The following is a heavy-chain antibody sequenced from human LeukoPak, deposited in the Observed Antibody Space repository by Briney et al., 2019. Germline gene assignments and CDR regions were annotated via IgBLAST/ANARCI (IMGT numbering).Heavy chain of an antibody. CDR2: INPSGGGT. CDR1: GYTFTNYY. V-gene: IGHV1-46*01. J-gene: IGHJ3*02. D-gene: IGHD7-27*01. Sequence: GASVKVSCKASGYTFTNYYMHWVRQAPGQGLEWMGIINPSGGGTSYAQKFQGRLTMTRDTSISTAYMELRSLRSDDTAVYYCAREEGNWGDAFDIWGQGTMVTVSS. CDR3: AREEGNWGDAFDI.